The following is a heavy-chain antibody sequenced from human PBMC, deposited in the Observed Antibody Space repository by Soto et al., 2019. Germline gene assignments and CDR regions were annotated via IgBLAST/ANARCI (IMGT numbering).Heavy chain of an antibody. Sequence: VGSLRLSCAASGFTFSSYEMNWVRQAPGKGLEWVSYISSSGSTIYYADSVKGRFTISRDNAKNSLYLQMNSLRAEDTAVYYCARDEYSYGYNFDYWGQGTLVTVSS. V-gene: IGHV3-48*03. CDR1: GFTFSSYE. J-gene: IGHJ4*02. D-gene: IGHD5-18*01. CDR2: ISSSGSTI. CDR3: ARDEYSYGYNFDY.